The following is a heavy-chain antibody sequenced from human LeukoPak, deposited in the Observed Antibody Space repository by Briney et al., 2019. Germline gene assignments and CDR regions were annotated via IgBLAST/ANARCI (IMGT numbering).Heavy chain of an antibody. CDR3: ARDPPNYYDSSAVPDY. V-gene: IGHV1-2*02. CDR1: GYTFTGYY. Sequence: ASVKVSCKASGYTFTGYYMHWVRQAPGQGLEWMGWINPNSGGTNYAQTFQGRVTMTRDTSISTAYMELSRLRSGDTAVYYCARDPPNYYDSSAVPDYWGQGALVTVSS. CDR2: INPNSGGT. J-gene: IGHJ4*02. D-gene: IGHD3-22*01.